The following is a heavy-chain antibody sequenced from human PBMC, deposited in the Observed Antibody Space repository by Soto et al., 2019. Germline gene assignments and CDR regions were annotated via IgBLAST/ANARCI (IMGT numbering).Heavy chain of an antibody. CDR2: ISSSSSYI. Sequence: GGSLRLSCAASGFTFSSYSMNWVRQAPGKGLEWVSSISSSSSYIYYADSVKGRFTISRDNAKNSLYLQMNSLRAEDTAVYYCARLSRNYDFWRRYYLPWGQGTLVTVSS. V-gene: IGHV3-21*01. CDR1: GFTFSSYS. D-gene: IGHD3-3*01. J-gene: IGHJ5*02. CDR3: ARLSRNYDFWRRYYLP.